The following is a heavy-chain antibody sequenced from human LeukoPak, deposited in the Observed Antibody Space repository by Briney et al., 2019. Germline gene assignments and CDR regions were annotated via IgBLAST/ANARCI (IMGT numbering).Heavy chain of an antibody. V-gene: IGHV4-31*03. CDR1: GGSISSGGYY. J-gene: IGHJ3*02. CDR3: XXXXXSTHNAFDI. D-gene: IGHD2/OR15-2a*01. Sequence: SQTLSLTCTVSGGSISSGGYYWSWIRQHPGKGLEWIGYIYYSGSTYYNPSLKSRVTISVDTSKNQFSLKLSSVTAADTSVYXXXXXXXSTHNAFDIWGQGTMVTVSS. CDR2: IYYSGST.